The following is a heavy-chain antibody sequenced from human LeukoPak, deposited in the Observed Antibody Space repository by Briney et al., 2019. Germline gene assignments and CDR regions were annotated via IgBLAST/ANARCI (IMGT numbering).Heavy chain of an antibody. CDR1: GYTFTGYY. Sequence: ASVKVSCKASGYTFTGYYMHWVRQAPGQGLEWMGIINPSGGSTSYAQKFQGRVTMTRDTSTSTVYMELSSLRSEDTAVYYCARESITGTTERYYYYGMDVWGQGTTVTVSS. D-gene: IGHD1-20*01. J-gene: IGHJ6*02. CDR2: INPSGGST. CDR3: ARESITGTTERYYYYGMDV. V-gene: IGHV1-46*01.